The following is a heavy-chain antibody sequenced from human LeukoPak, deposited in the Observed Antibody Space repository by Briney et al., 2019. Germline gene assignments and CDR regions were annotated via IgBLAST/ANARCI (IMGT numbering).Heavy chain of an antibody. J-gene: IGHJ4*02. V-gene: IGHV3-23*01. Sequence: PGGSLRLSCAASGFTISTYGMSWVRQAPGKGLEWVSSISGGTTCYADSVKGRFTISRDNSKNTVSLQMNSLRAEDRAVYYCAKSVYHSGNYWGQGTLVTVSS. CDR3: AKSVYHSGNY. CDR1: GFTISTYG. D-gene: IGHD3-10*01. CDR2: ISGGTT.